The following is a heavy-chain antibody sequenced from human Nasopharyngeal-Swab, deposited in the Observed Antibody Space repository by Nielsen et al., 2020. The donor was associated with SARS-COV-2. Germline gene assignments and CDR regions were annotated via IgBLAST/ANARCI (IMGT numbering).Heavy chain of an antibody. D-gene: IGHD1-1*01. Sequence: WVRQAPGQGLEWMGGIIPIFGTANYAQKFQGRVTITADESTSTAYMELSSLRSEDTAVYCCARPHRRLTSYYYYGMDVWGQGTTVTVSS. V-gene: IGHV1-69*01. J-gene: IGHJ6*02. CDR3: ARPHRRLTSYYYYGMDV. CDR2: IIPIFGTA.